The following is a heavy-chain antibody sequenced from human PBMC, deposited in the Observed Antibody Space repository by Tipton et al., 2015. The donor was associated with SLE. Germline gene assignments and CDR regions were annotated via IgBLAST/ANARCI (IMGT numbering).Heavy chain of an antibody. CDR2: IYYSGST. V-gene: IGHV4-59*01. Sequence: TLSLTCTVSHTSFSTYSWAWIRQPPGKGLEWIGYIYYSGSTNYNPSLKSRVTISVDTSKNQFSLKLSSVTAADTAVYYCARGRRGTAAGDYYYYYMDVWGKGTTVTVSS. CDR3: ARGRRGTAAGDYYYYYMDV. J-gene: IGHJ6*03. D-gene: IGHD6-13*01. CDR1: HTSFSTYS.